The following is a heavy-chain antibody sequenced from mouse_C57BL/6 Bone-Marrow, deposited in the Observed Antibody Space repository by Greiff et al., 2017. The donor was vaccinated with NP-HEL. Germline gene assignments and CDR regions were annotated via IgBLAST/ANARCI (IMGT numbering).Heavy chain of an antibody. J-gene: IGHJ4*01. CDR1: GFTFSSYA. Sequence: EVMLVESGGGLVKPGGSLKLSCAASGFTFSSYAMSWVRQTPEKRLEWVATISDGGSYTYYPDNVKGRFTISRDNAKNNLYLQMSHLKSEDTAMYYCARGLRRYAMDYWGQGTSVTVSS. V-gene: IGHV5-4*03. D-gene: IGHD2-4*01. CDR3: ARGLRRYAMDY. CDR2: ISDGGSYT.